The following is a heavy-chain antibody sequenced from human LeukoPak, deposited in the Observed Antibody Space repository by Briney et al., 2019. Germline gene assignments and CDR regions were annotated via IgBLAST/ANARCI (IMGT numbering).Heavy chain of an antibody. Sequence: ASVKVSCKASGGTFSSYAISWVRQAPGQGLEWMGWINPDTGGTKYAQNFQGRVTMTRDTSISTAYMELSRLRSDDTAVYYCARQTSTIAMFDYWGQGTLVIVSS. CDR2: INPDTGGT. CDR3: ARQTSTIAMFDY. V-gene: IGHV1-2*02. CDR1: GGTFSSYA. J-gene: IGHJ4*02. D-gene: IGHD5-24*01.